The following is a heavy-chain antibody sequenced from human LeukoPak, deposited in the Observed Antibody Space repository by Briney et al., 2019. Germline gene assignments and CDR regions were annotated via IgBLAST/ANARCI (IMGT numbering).Heavy chain of an antibody. V-gene: IGHV3-30*02. CDR3: AKGRVIELDYNSMDV. CDR2: IRFIGSNK. Sequence: GGSLRLSCAASGFPFSTCDRRWVRQTPGKGLEWVTFIRFIGSNKYWSESVKGRFTISRDNSKNTLYLQMNSLRAEDTAVYYCAKGRVIELDYNSMDVWGKGTTVTVSS. CDR1: GFPFSTCD. J-gene: IGHJ6*03. D-gene: IGHD3-22*01.